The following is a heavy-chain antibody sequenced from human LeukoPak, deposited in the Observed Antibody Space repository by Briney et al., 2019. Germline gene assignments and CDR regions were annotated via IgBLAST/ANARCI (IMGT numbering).Heavy chain of an antibody. J-gene: IGHJ4*02. D-gene: IGHD1-14*01. Sequence: GGSLRLSCTASGLTFSTSGFNWVRQAPGKGLEWVASIGPTGSDRYHADPIKGRFTISRDNANNFLYLQMNSLRAEDTAVYYCATETNGRHYDYWGQGTLLTVSS. CDR3: ATETNGRHYDY. CDR1: GLTFSTSG. V-gene: IGHV3-21*06. CDR2: IGPTGSDR.